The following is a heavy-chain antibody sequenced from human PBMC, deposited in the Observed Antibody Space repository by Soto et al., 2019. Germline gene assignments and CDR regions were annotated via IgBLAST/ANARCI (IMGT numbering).Heavy chain of an antibody. V-gene: IGHV3-23*01. Sequence: GSLRLSCASSGFTFSSYAMSWVRQAPGKGLEWVSAISGSGGSTYYADSVKGRFTISRDNSKNTLYLQMNSLRAEDTAVYYCAKDNLMGATFYYFDYWGEGTLVTVSS. J-gene: IGHJ4*02. CDR1: GFTFSSYA. CDR3: AKDNLMGATFYYFDY. D-gene: IGHD1-26*01. CDR2: ISGSGGST.